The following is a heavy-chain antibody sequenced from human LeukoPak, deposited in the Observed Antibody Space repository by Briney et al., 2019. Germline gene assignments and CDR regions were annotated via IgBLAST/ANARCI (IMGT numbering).Heavy chain of an antibody. J-gene: IGHJ3*02. V-gene: IGHV3-66*04. Sequence: GGSLRLSCAASEFSVGSNYMTWVRQAPGKGLEWVSLIYSGGSTYYADSVKGRFTISRDNSKNTLYLQMNSLRAEDTAVYYCARLLLRSGAFDIWGQGTMVTVSS. D-gene: IGHD2-21*01. CDR1: EFSVGSNY. CDR3: ARLLLRSGAFDI. CDR2: IYSGGST.